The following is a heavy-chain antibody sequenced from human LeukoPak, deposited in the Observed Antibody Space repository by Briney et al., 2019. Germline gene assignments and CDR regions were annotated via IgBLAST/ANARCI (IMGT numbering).Heavy chain of an antibody. Sequence: GGSLRLSCAASGFTFSDYYMSWIRQAPGKGLEWVSYISSSGSTIYYADSVKGRFTISRDNAKNSLYLQMNSLRAEDTAVYYCARDRWAVAVPITYGMDVWGQGTTVTVSS. CDR2: ISSSGSTI. CDR1: GFTFSDYY. CDR3: ARDRWAVAVPITYGMDV. V-gene: IGHV3-11*01. J-gene: IGHJ6*02. D-gene: IGHD6-19*01.